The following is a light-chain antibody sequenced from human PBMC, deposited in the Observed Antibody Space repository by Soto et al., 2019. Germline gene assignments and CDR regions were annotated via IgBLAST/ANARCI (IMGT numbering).Light chain of an antibody. Sequence: DIQMTQSPSSLSASVGDRVTITCRASQSISSYLNWYQQKPRKAPKLLIYAASSLQSGVPSRFRGSGSGTDFTLTISSLQPEDFATYYCQQSYSTPWTFGQGTKVEIK. V-gene: IGKV1-39*01. J-gene: IGKJ1*01. CDR3: QQSYSTPWT. CDR1: QSISSY. CDR2: AAS.